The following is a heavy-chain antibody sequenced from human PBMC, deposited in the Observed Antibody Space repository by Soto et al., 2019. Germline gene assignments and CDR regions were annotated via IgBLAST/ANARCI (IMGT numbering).Heavy chain of an antibody. J-gene: IGHJ6*02. D-gene: IGHD2-2*01. Sequence: QVQLQESGPGLVKPSETLSLTCNVSGGSIYTYYWSWIRLSPGKGLEWIGSISDGGSTNYNPSLSGRLSSSVDTSKKQVSLKLTSVSAADTATYFCAGYCSRSICPEDHYFGLEVWGQGTTVTVSS. CDR3: AGYCSRSICPEDHYFGLEV. V-gene: IGHV4-59*01. CDR2: ISDGGST. CDR1: GGSIYTYY.